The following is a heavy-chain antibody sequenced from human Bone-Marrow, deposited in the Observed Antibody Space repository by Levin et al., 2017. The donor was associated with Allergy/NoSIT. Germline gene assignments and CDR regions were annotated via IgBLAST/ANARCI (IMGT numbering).Heavy chain of an antibody. Sequence: GESLKISCAASGFTFSRHWMGWVRQAPGKGLEWVANIEKDGSDKHYMASVKGRFTISRDNAKNSLSVEMSSLRAEDTAVYYCARWGFTFGGVSAHFDYWGQGALVTVSS. CDR3: ARWGFTFGGVSAHFDY. CDR2: IEKDGSDK. D-gene: IGHD3-16*01. J-gene: IGHJ4*02. V-gene: IGHV3-7*04. CDR1: GFTFSRHW.